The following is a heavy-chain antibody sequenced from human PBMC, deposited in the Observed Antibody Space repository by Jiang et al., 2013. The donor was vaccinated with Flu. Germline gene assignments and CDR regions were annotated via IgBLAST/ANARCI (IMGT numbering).Heavy chain of an antibody. D-gene: IGHD1/OR15-1a*01. CDR3: ARRGRITGTLWFDP. Sequence: VQLVESGAEVKKPGASVKVSCKASGYTFTSYDINWVRQATGQGLEWMGWMNPNSGNTGYAQKFQGRVTMTRNTSISTAYMELSSLRSEDTAVYYCARRGRITGTLWFDPWGQGTLVTVSS. CDR2: MNPNSGNT. CDR1: GYTFTSYD. V-gene: IGHV1-8*01. J-gene: IGHJ5*02.